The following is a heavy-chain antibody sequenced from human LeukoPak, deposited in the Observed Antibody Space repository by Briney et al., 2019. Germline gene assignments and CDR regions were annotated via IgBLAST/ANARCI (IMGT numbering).Heavy chain of an antibody. D-gene: IGHD1-1*01. CDR2: INPNSGDT. CDR1: GYTFTRYY. V-gene: IGHV1-2*02. Sequence: ASVKVSCKASGYTFTRYYMHWVRQAPGQGLEWLGWINPNSGDTNYAQKFQGRVTMTGDASISTAYMELNSLRSDDTAVYYCARAPSNNWFGYWGQGTLVTVSS. CDR3: ARAPSNNWFGY. J-gene: IGHJ4*02.